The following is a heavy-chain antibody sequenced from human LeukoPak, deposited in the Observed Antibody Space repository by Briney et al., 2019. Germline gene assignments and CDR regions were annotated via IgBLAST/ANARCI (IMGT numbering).Heavy chain of an antibody. V-gene: IGHV5-51*01. CDR1: GYSFSTYW. CDR2: IYPGDSDT. J-gene: IGHJ4*02. D-gene: IGHD6-19*01. CDR3: AREQAVVSSSGWLSENDY. Sequence: GESLKISCKGSGYSFSTYWIGWVRQMPGKGLEWMGIIYPGDSDTKYSPSFQGQVTISADKSINTAYVQWSSLKASDTAMYYCAREQAVVSSSGWLSENDYWGQGTLVTVSS.